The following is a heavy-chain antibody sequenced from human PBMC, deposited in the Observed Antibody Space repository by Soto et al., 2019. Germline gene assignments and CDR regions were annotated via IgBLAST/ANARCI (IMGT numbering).Heavy chain of an antibody. CDR2: IYYSGST. Sequence: QVQLQESGPGLVKPSETLSLTCTVSGGSISSYYWSWIRQPPGKGLEWIGYIYYSGSTNYNPSLKSRVTISVDTSKNRFSLKLSSVTAADTAVYYCARALILTGYYIHDACDIWGQGTMVTVSS. V-gene: IGHV4-59*01. D-gene: IGHD3-9*01. CDR1: GGSISSYY. CDR3: ARALILTGYYIHDACDI. J-gene: IGHJ3*02.